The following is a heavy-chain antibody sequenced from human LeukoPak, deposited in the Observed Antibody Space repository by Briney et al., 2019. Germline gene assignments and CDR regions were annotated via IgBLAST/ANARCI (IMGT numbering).Heavy chain of an antibody. D-gene: IGHD6-13*01. J-gene: IGHJ4*02. CDR2: ISSSGATI. CDR1: GFPFSSYS. V-gene: IGHV3-48*04. CDR3: ARDSRQQLVRAFDY. Sequence: GGSLRLSCAASGFPFSSYSMNWVRQAPGKGLEWVSYISSSGATIYYADSVKGRFTISRDNDKTSLFLQMNSLRAEDTAVYYCARDSRQQLVRAFDYWGQGTRVTVSS.